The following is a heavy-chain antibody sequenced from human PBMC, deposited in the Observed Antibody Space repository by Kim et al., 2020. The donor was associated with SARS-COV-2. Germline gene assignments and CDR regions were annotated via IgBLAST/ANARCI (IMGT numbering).Heavy chain of an antibody. V-gene: IGHV1-69*13. D-gene: IGHD3-22*01. J-gene: IGHJ4*02. CDR3: ARGRQYYYDSSGYYCFDY. CDR2: IIPIFGTA. Sequence: SVKVSCKASGGTFSSYAISWVRQAPGQGLEWMGGIIPIFGTANYAQKFQGRVTITADESTSTAYMELSSLRSEDTAVYYCARGRQYYYDSSGYYCFDYWGQGTLVTVSS. CDR1: GGTFSSYA.